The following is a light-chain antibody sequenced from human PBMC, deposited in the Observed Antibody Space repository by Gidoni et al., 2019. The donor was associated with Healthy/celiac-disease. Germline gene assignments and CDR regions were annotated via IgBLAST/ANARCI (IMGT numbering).Light chain of an antibody. CDR1: SSDVGGYNY. CDR2: DVS. V-gene: IGLV2-11*01. J-gene: IGLJ3*02. Sequence: QSALTPPRSASGSPGQSVTIPCTGTSSDVGGYNYVPWYQQHPGKAPKLMIYDVSKRPSGVPDRFSGSKSGNTASLTISGLQAEDEADYYCCSYAGSYTWVFGGGTKLTVL. CDR3: CSYAGSYTWV.